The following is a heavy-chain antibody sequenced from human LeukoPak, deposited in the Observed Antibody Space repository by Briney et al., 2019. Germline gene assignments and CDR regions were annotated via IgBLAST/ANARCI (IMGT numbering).Heavy chain of an antibody. V-gene: IGHV1-46*01. D-gene: IGHD4-17*01. CDR1: GYTFTSYY. CDR3: ARHRPTVTTRLRTGYYFDY. J-gene: IGHJ4*02. CDR2: INPSGGST. Sequence: ASVTVSCKASGYTFTSYYMHWVRQAPGQGLEWMGLINPSGGSTSYAQKFQGRVTMTRDMSTSTVYMELSSLRSEDTAVYYCARHRPTVTTRLRTGYYFDYWGQGTLVTVSS.